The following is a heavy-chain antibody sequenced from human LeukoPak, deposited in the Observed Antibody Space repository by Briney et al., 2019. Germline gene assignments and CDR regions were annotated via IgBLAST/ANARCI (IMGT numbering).Heavy chain of an antibody. V-gene: IGHV4-59*01. CDR3: AREYCSGGSCYSAD. Sequence: PSETLSLTCIVSGGSISSYYWSWIRQPPGKGLEWIGYIYYSGSTNYNPSLKSRVTISVDTSKNQFSLKLSSVTAADTAVYYCAREYCSGGSCYSADWGQGTLVTVSS. D-gene: IGHD2-15*01. CDR1: GGSISSYY. CDR2: IYYSGST. J-gene: IGHJ4*02.